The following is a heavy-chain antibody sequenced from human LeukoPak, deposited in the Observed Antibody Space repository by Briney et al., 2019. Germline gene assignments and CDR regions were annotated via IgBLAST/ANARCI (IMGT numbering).Heavy chain of an antibody. V-gene: IGHV3-33*01. CDR2: IWSDGSNK. CDR3: ARDLIAAAGTLRYYGMDV. J-gene: IGHJ6*02. Sequence: HPGRSLRLSCAASGFIFNNYGMHWVRQAPGKGLEWVAVIWSDGSNKYYADSVKGRFTISRDNSKNTLYLQMNSLRAEDTAVYYCARDLIAAAGTLRYYGMDVWGQGTTVTVSS. D-gene: IGHD6-13*01. CDR1: GFIFNNYG.